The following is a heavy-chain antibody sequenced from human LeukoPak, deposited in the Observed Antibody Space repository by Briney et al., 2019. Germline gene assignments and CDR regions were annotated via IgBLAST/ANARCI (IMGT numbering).Heavy chain of an antibody. D-gene: IGHD4-17*01. Sequence: PGGSLRLSCAASGFIFSSHWMTWVRQAPGKGLEFVASIKQGGSEKYYADSVKGRFTVSRDNAKNSLNLQVNSLSAGDTAVYYCARGPNYGDRVDDIDSWGQGTRVTVYS. J-gene: IGHJ4*02. CDR1: GFIFSSHW. CDR3: ARGPNYGDRVDDIDS. V-gene: IGHV3-7*01. CDR2: IKQGGSEK.